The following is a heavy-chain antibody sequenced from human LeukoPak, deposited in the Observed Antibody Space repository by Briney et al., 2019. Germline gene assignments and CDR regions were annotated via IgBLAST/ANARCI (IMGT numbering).Heavy chain of an antibody. V-gene: IGHV3-7*04. CDR2: IKEDGSEI. J-gene: IGHJ4*02. D-gene: IGHD5-18*01. Sequence: PGRSLRLSCAASGFTFSTYWMSWVRQAPGKGLEWVANIKEDGSEINYADSVRGRFTISRDNAKNSLYLQMNSLRAGDTAVYYCARGYTCGYWGQGTLVIVSS. CDR3: ARGYTCGY. CDR1: GFTFSTYW.